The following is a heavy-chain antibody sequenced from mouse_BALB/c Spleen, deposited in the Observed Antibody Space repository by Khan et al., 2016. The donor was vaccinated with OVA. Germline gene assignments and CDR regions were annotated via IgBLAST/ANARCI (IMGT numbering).Heavy chain of an antibody. CDR1: GFTFSSFG. CDR2: ISGDSHTI. V-gene: IGHV5-17*02. D-gene: IGHD1-1*01. CDR3: TGSYFYGYYCDH. J-gene: IGHJ2*01. Sequence: EVELVESGGDLVQPGGSRKLSCVASGFTFSSFGMHWIRQAPEKGLEWVAYISGDSHTIYYADTVKGRFTISRDNPKNTLFLQMTSLTSEDMAMYYCTGSYFYGYYCDHWGQGTTLTVSS.